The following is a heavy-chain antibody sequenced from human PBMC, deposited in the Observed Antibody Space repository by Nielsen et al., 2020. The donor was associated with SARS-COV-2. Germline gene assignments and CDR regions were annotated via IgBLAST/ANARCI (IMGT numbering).Heavy chain of an antibody. J-gene: IGHJ6*02. Sequence: SETLSLTCTVSGGSISSYYWSWIRQPPGKGLEWIGYIYYSGSTNYNPSLKSRVTISVDTSKNQFSLKLSSVTAADTAVYYCARQGRDGYNWDYYYYGMDVWGQGTTVTVSS. CDR2: IYYSGST. V-gene: IGHV4-59*08. CDR3: ARQGRDGYNWDYYYYGMDV. D-gene: IGHD5-24*01. CDR1: GGSISSYY.